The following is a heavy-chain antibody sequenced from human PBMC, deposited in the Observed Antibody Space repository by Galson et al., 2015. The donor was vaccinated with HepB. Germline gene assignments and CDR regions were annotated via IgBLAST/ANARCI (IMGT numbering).Heavy chain of an antibody. D-gene: IGHD6-19*01. Sequence: SVKVSCKASKYTFSDYYIHWVRQAPGQGLEWMGWIFPNSGGTTYAQVFQGRVTLTSDTSINTAYMYLNSLRAEDTAFYYCVKDISQWLVDSKGFWGQGTLVTVSS. J-gene: IGHJ4*02. CDR2: IFPNSGGT. CDR1: KYTFSDYY. CDR3: VKDISQWLVDSKGF. V-gene: IGHV1-2*02.